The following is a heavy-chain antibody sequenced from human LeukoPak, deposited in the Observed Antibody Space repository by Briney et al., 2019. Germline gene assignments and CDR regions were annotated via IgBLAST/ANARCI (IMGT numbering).Heavy chain of an antibody. CDR1: GFTVITND. CDR3: ARGVEPLAANTLAY. Sequence: GGSLRLSCAASGFTVITNDMTWVRQAPGKGLEWVSVLYSDGNTKYADSVQGRFTISRDNSRNTLYLEMNSLGPDDTAVYYCARGVEPLAANTLAYWGQGTLVTVSS. J-gene: IGHJ4*02. CDR2: LYSDGNT. V-gene: IGHV3-53*01. D-gene: IGHD1-14*01.